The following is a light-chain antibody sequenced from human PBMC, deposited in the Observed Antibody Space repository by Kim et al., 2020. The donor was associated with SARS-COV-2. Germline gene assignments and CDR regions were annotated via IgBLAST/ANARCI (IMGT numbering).Light chain of an antibody. V-gene: IGKV1-5*01. CDR2: DAS. CDR3: QQYNYY. Sequence: DIQMTQSPSTLSASVGDRVTITCRASQSISHWLAWYQLKPGKAPKLLIYDASSLESGVPSRFSGSGSGTEFTLTISTLQPDDFATYYCQQYNYYFGGGTKVDIK. CDR1: QSISHW. J-gene: IGKJ4*01.